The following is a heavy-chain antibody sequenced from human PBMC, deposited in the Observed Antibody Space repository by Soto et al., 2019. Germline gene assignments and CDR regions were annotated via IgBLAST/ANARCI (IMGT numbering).Heavy chain of an antibody. J-gene: IGHJ4*02. CDR1: GFTFSSYA. D-gene: IGHD3-22*01. V-gene: IGHV3-23*01. CDR2: ISGSGGST. Sequence: GVSLRLSCAASGFTFSSYAMSWVRQAPGKGLEWVSAISGSGGSTYYADSVKGRFTISRDNSKNTLYLQMNSLRAEDTAVYYCAKDQGTYYYDSSGYPFDYWGQGTLVTVSS. CDR3: AKDQGTYYYDSSGYPFDY.